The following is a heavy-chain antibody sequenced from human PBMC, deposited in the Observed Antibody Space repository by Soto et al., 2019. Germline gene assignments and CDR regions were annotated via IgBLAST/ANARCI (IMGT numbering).Heavy chain of an antibody. CDR1: GFTFSSYA. CDR3: AKTGRASAMYNWVDP. V-gene: IGHV3-23*01. CDR2: ISGSGGTT. D-gene: IGHD5-18*01. Sequence: EVQLLESGGGLVQPGGSLRLSCTGSGFTFSSYAMNWVRQAPGKGLECVSTISGSGGTTYYADAVKGRFTISRDNSKNTLYLQMSSLRAADTAVYYCAKTGRASAMYNWVDPWGQGTLVTVSS. J-gene: IGHJ5*02.